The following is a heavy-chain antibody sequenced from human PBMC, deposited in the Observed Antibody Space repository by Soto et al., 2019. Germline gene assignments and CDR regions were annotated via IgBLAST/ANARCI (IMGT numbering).Heavy chain of an antibody. D-gene: IGHD3-16*02. Sequence: QVQLQESGPGLVKPSGTLSLTCAVSGGSISSSNWWSWVRQPPGKGLEWIGEIYHSGSTNYNPSRKSRVTISVDKSKNQFSLKLSSVTAADTAVYYGASDRYYDYVWGSYRDRDRIRGRPYGMDVWGQGTTVTVSS. V-gene: IGHV4-4*02. CDR1: GGSISSSNW. CDR2: IYHSGST. J-gene: IGHJ6*02. CDR3: ASDRYYDYVWGSYRDRDRIRGRPYGMDV.